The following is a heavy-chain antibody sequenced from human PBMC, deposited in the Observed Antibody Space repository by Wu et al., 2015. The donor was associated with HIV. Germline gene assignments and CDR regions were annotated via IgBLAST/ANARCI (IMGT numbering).Heavy chain of an antibody. CDR3: ARGVYYYGSGIDHYGMDV. CDR1: GGTFNSYA. V-gene: IGHV1-69*12. D-gene: IGHD3-10*01. CDR2: IIPIFGTA. J-gene: IGHJ6*02. Sequence: QVQLVQSGAEVKKPGSSVKVSCKASGGTFNSYAINWVRQAPGQGLEWMGGIIPIFGTANYAQGFQGRVTITADESTSTAFMELSSLRSEDTAVYYCARGVYYYGSGIDHYGMDVWGQGTTVTVSS.